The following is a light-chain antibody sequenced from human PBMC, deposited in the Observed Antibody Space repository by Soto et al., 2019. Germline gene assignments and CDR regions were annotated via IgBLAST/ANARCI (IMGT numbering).Light chain of an antibody. CDR3: SSYTTANTYV. CDR2: EVS. Sequence: QSVLTQPASVSGSPGQTITISCTGTGSDVGGYNYVYWYQQHPGKAHKLMIYEVSNRPSGVSNRFSGSKSGNTASLTISGLQAEDEADYYCSSYTTANTYVFGTGTKVTVL. V-gene: IGLV2-14*01. CDR1: GSDVGGYNY. J-gene: IGLJ1*01.